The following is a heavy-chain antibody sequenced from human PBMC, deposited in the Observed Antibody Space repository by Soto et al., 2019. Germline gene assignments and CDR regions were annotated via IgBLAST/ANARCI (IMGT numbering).Heavy chain of an antibody. CDR1: GYTFTSYG. D-gene: IGHD6-19*01. CDR3: ARTLYSSGWNGFDY. V-gene: IGHV1-18*01. Sequence: ASVKVSCKASGYTFTSYGISWVRQAPGQGLEWMGWISAYNGNTNYAQKLQGRVTMTTDTSTSTAYMELRSLRSDDTAVYYCARTLYSSGWNGFDYWGQGTLVTVSS. CDR2: ISAYNGNT. J-gene: IGHJ4*02.